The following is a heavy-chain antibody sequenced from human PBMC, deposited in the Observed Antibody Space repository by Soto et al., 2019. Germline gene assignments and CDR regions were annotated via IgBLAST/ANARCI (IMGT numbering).Heavy chain of an antibody. Sequence: GGSLRLSCAASGFTFSSYAMSWVRQAPGKGLEWVSAISGSGGSTYYADSVKGRFTISRDNSKNTLYLQMNSLRAEDTAVYYCAKVTSSAGYYYDSIDYYYYGMDVWGQGATVTVSS. CDR3: AKVTSSAGYYYDSIDYYYYGMDV. V-gene: IGHV3-23*01. D-gene: IGHD3-22*01. CDR1: GFTFSSYA. CDR2: ISGSGGST. J-gene: IGHJ6*02.